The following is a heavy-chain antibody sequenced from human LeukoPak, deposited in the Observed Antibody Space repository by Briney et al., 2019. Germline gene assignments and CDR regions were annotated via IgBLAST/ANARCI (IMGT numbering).Heavy chain of an antibody. CDR2: IYYSGST. V-gene: IGHV4-39*01. J-gene: IGHJ6*02. CDR1: GGSISSSSYY. CDR3: ARTAFIVVVPAAKDVDYYYYGMDV. D-gene: IGHD2-2*01. Sequence: PSETLSLTCTVSGGSISSSSYYWGWIRQPPGKGLEWIGGIYYSGSTYYNPSLKSRVTISVDTSKNQFSLKLSSVTAADTAVYYCARTAFIVVVPAAKDVDYYYYGMDVWGQGTTVTVSS.